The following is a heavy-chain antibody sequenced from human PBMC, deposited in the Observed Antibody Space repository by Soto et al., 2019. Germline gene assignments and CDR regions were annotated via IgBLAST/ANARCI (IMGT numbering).Heavy chain of an antibody. CDR2: ISSTSGTI. D-gene: IGHD3-10*01. V-gene: IGHV3-48*02. Sequence: GGSLRLSCEASGFIFSNYNMNWVRQAPGKGLEWISYISSTSGTIYYADSAKGRFTISRDNAKNSLYLQMSRLRDEDTAVYYCAREDLIWFGDLIRNYYNYALDVWGQGATVTVSS. CDR1: GFIFSNYN. J-gene: IGHJ6*02. CDR3: AREDLIWFGDLIRNYYNYALDV.